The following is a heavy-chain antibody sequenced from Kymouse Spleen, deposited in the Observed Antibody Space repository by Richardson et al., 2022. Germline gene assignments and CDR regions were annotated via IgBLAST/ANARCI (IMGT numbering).Heavy chain of an antibody. CDR1: GGSISSGGYY. J-gene: IGHJ4*02. D-gene: IGHD6-19*01. Sequence: QVQLQESGPGLVKPSQTLSLTCTVSGGSISSGGYYWSWIRQHPGKGLEWIGYIYYSGSTYYNPSLKSRVTISVDTSKNQFSLKLSSVTAADTAVYYCARGGTGYSSGWSYFDYWGQGTLVTVSS. CDR2: IYYSGST. CDR3: ARGGTGYSSGWSYFDY. V-gene: IGHV4-31*03.